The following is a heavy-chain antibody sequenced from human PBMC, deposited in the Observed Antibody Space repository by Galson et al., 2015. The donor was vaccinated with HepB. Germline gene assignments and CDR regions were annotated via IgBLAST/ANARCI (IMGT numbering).Heavy chain of an antibody. D-gene: IGHD3-3*01. Sequence: SLRLSCAASGFTFSSYSMNWVRQAPGKGLEWVSSISSSSNFIYYADSVKGRFTISRDNAMDSLYPQMNSLRAEDTAVYYCARERDIITIFGVVTNYGMDVWVHRTTVTGSS. V-gene: IGHV3-21*01. CDR1: GFTFSSYS. CDR3: ARERDIITIFGVVTNYGMDV. CDR2: ISSSSNFI. J-gene: IGHJ6*02.